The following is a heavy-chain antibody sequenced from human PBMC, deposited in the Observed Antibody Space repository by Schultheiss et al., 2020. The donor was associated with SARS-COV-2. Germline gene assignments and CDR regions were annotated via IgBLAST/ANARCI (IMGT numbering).Heavy chain of an antibody. V-gene: IGHV3-48*01. CDR1: GFTFSSYS. CDR3: AKDRGQLWLLEGFDP. D-gene: IGHD5-18*01. Sequence: GGSLRLSCAASGFTFSSYSMNWVRQAPGKGLEWVSYISSSSSTIYYADSVKGRFTISRDNSKNTLYLQMNSLRAEDTAVYYCAKDRGQLWLLEGFDPWGQGTLVTVSS. J-gene: IGHJ5*02. CDR2: ISSSSSTI.